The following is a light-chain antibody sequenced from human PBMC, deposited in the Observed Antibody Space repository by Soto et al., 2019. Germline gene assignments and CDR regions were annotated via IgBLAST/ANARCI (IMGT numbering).Light chain of an antibody. CDR3: AAWDDSLSGGV. CDR1: SSNIGSNY. J-gene: IGLJ2*01. CDR2: SYN. V-gene: IGLV1-47*02. Sequence: QSVLTQPPSASGTPGQRVTISCSGSSSNIGSNYVYWYQQLPGTAPKLLIYSYNQRPSGVPDRFSGSKSGTSASLAISGLRSEDEADYYCAAWDDSLSGGVFGGWTKLTVL.